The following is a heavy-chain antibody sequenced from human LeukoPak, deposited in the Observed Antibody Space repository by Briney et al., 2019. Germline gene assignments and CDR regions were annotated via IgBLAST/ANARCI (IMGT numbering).Heavy chain of an antibody. CDR2: ISAYNGNT. V-gene: IGHV1-18*01. CDR3: ARFPRRGLPYCSSTSCYAPVGDYYGMDV. CDR1: GYTFTSYG. Sequence: ASVKVSCKASGYTFTSYGISWVRHAPGQGHEWMGWISAYNGNTNYAQTLQGRVTVTTDTSTSTAYMELRSLRSDDTAVYYCARFPRRGLPYCSSTSCYAPVGDYYGMDVWGQGTTVTVSS. D-gene: IGHD2-2*01. J-gene: IGHJ6*02.